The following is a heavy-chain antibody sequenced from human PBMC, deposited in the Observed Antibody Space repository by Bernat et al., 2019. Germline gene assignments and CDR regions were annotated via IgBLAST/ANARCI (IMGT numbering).Heavy chain of an antibody. D-gene: IGHD4-17*01. CDR1: GYSFASYW. V-gene: IGHV5-51*01. CDR2: IYPGDSDT. CDR3: ARGASSGDYGVGFVY. J-gene: IGHJ4*02. Sequence: EVQLVQSGAEVKKPGESLKISCKGSGYSFASYWIGWVRQMPGKGLQWMGIIYPGDSDTRYSPSFQGQVTISADKSITTAYLQWSSLKASDTAMYYCARGASSGDYGVGFVYWGQGTLVTVSS.